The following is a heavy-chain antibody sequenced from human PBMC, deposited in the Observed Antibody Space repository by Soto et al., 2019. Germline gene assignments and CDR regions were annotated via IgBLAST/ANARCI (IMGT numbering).Heavy chain of an antibody. Sequence: PSETLSLTCTVSGGSISSSSYYWGWIRQPPGKGLEWIGSIYYSGSTYYNPSLKSRVTISVDTSKNQFSLKLSSVTAADTAVYYCAEGHTGPDNWFDPWGQGTLVTVSS. CDR3: AEGHTGPDNWFDP. D-gene: IGHD7-27*01. J-gene: IGHJ5*02. V-gene: IGHV4-39*01. CDR2: IYYSGST. CDR1: GGSISSSSYY.